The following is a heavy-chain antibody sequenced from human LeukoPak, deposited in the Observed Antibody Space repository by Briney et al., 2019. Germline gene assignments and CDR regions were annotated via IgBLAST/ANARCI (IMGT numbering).Heavy chain of an antibody. V-gene: IGHV4-4*07. Sequence: PSETLSLTCTVSGGSISCYYWSWIRQPAGKGLEWIGRIYTSGSTNYNPSLKSRVTMSVDTSKNQFSLKLSSVTAADTAVYYCARDREQLEGGDNWSDPWGQGTLVTVSS. CDR1: GGSISCYY. CDR3: ARDREQLEGGDNWSDP. CDR2: IYTSGST. D-gene: IGHD6-6*01. J-gene: IGHJ5*02.